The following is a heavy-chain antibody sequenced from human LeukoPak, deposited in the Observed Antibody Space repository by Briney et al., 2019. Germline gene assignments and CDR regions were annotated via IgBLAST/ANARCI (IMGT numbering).Heavy chain of an antibody. J-gene: IGHJ4*02. V-gene: IGHV3-11*03. CDR1: GFSFSDYY. D-gene: IGHD1-26*01. CDR2: ISSSGSHT. CDR3: ARHPDGSLSLDY. Sequence: PGGSLRLSCVASGFSFSDYYMSWIRQAPGKGLEGVSYISSSGSHTNYADSVTGRFTISRNNAKKSLHLQMNSLRAEDTAVYYCARHPDGSLSLDYRRQGTLVTVSS.